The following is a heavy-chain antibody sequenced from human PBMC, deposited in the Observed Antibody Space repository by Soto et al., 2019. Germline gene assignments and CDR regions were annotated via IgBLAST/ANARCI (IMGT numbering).Heavy chain of an antibody. J-gene: IGHJ6*02. CDR2: IYYSGST. D-gene: IGHD3-22*01. Sequence: SETLSLTCTVSGGYISSYDLSCIRHPPGKGREWIRYIYYSGSTNYNPSLKSRVTISVDTSKNQFSLKLSSVTAADTAVYYCARGPYDSSGYYYGVESYYYYGMDVWGQGTTVTVSS. CDR3: ARGPYDSSGYYYGVESYYYYGMDV. V-gene: IGHV4-59*01. CDR1: GGYISSYD.